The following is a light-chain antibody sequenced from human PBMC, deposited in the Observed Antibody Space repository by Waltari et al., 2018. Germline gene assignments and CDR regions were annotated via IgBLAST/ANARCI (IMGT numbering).Light chain of an antibody. CDR2: DAS. CDR1: QSVSSN. J-gene: IGKJ1*01. Sequence: EILMTQSPTTLSVSPGERATLSCRASQSVSSNLVWYQQKPGQAPRLLIYDASTRATGIPARFSGSGSGTEFSLTISSLQSEDFAVYYCQQYSNWPRTFGQWTKVDIK. V-gene: IGKV3-15*01. CDR3: QQYSNWPRT.